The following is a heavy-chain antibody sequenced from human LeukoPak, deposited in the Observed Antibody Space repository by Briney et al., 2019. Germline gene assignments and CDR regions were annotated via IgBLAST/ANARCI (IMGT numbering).Heavy chain of an antibody. CDR2: IIPIFGTA. CDR1: GGTFSSYA. Sequence: ASVNVSCKASGGTFSSYAISWVRQAPGPGHERMGRIIPIFGTANYAQKFQGRGTITTDDSTRTAYMELSSLRSEDTAVYYCARDNLETPRFGAFDIWGQGTMVTVSS. J-gene: IGHJ3*02. V-gene: IGHV1-69*05. CDR3: ARDNLETPRFGAFDI. D-gene: IGHD3-10*01.